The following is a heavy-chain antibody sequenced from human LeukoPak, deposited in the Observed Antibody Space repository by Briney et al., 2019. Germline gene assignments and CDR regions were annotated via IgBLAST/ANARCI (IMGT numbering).Heavy chain of an antibody. CDR2: IYYSGST. J-gene: IGHJ4*02. Sequence: PSETLSLTCTVSGGSISSSSYYWGWLRQPPGKGLEWIGSIYYSGSTYYNPSLKSRVTISVDTSKNQFSLKLSSVTAADTAVYYCARDITGVGYFDYWGQGTLVTVSS. CDR3: ARDITGVGYFDY. CDR1: GGSISSSSYY. V-gene: IGHV4-39*07. D-gene: IGHD7-27*01.